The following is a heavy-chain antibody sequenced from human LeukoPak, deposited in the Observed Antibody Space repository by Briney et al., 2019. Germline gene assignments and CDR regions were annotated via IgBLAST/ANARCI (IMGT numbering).Heavy chain of an antibody. J-gene: IGHJ6*03. CDR1: GYTFTSYY. V-gene: IGHV1-46*01. D-gene: IGHD4-17*01. Sequence: ASVKVSCKASGYTFTSYYMHWVRQAPGQGLEWMGIINPSGGSTSYAQKFQGRVTMTRDMSTSTVYMELSSLRSEDTAVYYCARDRPPSYYGDYYCYMDVWGKGTTVTVSS. CDR2: INPSGGST. CDR3: ARDRPPSYYGDYYCYMDV.